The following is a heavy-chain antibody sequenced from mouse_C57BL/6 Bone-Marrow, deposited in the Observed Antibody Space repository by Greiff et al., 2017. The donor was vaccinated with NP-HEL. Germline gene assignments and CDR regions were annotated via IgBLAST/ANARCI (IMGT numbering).Heavy chain of an antibody. D-gene: IGHD2-2*01. CDR1: GFTFNTYA. Sequence: EVHLVESGGGLVQPKGSLKLSCAASGFTFNTYAMHWVRQAPGKGLEWVARIRSKSSNYATYYADSVKDRFTISRDDSQSMLYLQMNNLKTEDTAMYYCVRERGYYGYVWFAYWGQGTLVTVSA. CDR3: VRERGYYGYVWFAY. J-gene: IGHJ3*01. V-gene: IGHV10-3*01. CDR2: IRSKSSNYAT.